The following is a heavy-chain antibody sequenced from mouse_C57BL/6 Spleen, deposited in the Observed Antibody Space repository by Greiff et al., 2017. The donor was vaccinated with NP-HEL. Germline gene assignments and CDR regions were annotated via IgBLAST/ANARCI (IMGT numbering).Heavy chain of an antibody. CDR2: ISAGGSYT. Sequence: EVKLMESGGGLVKPGGSLKLSCAASGFTFSSYAMSWVRQTPEKRLEWVATISAGGSYTYYPDNVKGRFTISRDNAKNNLYLQMSHLKSEDTAMYYCAREGIVARVDVWGTGTTVTVSS. J-gene: IGHJ1*03. CDR3: AREGIVARVDV. CDR1: GFTFSSYA. V-gene: IGHV5-4*01. D-gene: IGHD1-1*01.